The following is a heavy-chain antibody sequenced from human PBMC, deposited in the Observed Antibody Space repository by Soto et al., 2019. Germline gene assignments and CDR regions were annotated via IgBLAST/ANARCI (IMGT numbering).Heavy chain of an antibody. CDR3: ARSRVGFDY. D-gene: IGHD1-26*01. J-gene: IGHJ4*02. CDR1: GFSLTSTGMS. Sequence: SGPTLVNPTETLTLTCAFSGFSLTSTGMSVSWIRQSPGKALEWLALIDWDDDKSYATSLKTRLTISRDTSKNQVVLKMTNMDPVDTATYYCARSRVGFDYWGQGTLVTV. CDR2: IDWDDDK. V-gene: IGHV2-70*13.